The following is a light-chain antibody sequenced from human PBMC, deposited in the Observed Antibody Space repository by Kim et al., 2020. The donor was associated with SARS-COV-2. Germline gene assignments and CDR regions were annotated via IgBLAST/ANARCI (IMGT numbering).Light chain of an antibody. Sequence: ISPGERATLSCRASQSLSDYLAWYQHRRGQAPRLLIYGASNRASGIAERFSGSGSGTDFTLTISRLEPEDFAVYYCHQYYSSPTTFGQGTKVDIK. CDR2: GAS. J-gene: IGKJ1*01. CDR1: QSLSDY. CDR3: HQYYSSPTT. V-gene: IGKV3-20*01.